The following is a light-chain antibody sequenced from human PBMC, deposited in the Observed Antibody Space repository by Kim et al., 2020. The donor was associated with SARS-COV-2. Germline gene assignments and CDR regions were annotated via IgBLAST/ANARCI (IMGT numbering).Light chain of an antibody. CDR3: SAYTSISTLV. Sequence: QSALTQPASVSGSPGQSITISCTGTSSDIGGYNYVSWYQQHPGKAPKLMIYDVSNRPSGVSTRFSGSRSGNTASLTISGLQPEDEADYYCSAYTSISTLVFGGGTKLTVL. CDR2: DVS. J-gene: IGLJ3*02. CDR1: SSDIGGYNY. V-gene: IGLV2-14*03.